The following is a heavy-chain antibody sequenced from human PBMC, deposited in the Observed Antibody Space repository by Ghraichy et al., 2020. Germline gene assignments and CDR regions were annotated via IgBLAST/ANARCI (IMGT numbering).Heavy chain of an antibody. V-gene: IGHV3-74*01. CDR3: ARSGSRFGLI. Sequence: GGSLRLSCAASGFTFSNYWLHWVRQAPGKGLLWVSRINSDGSDTTYADSVKGRFTISRDNAKNTLYLQMNSLRAEDTAVYYCARSGSRFGLIWGQGTTVTVSS. CDR1: GFTFSNYW. J-gene: IGHJ6*02. D-gene: IGHD3-10*01. CDR2: INSDGSDT.